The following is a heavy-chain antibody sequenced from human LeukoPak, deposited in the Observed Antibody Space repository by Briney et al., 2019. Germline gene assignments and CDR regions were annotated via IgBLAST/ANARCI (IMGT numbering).Heavy chain of an antibody. Sequence: ASVKVSCKASGYTFTSYAMHWVRQAPGQRLEWMGWINAGNGNTKYSQEFQGRVTITRDTSASTAYMELSSLRAEDTALYYCAKDIRRYSSGWFPLGYWGQGTLVTVSS. CDR2: INAGNGNT. V-gene: IGHV1-3*03. D-gene: IGHD6-19*01. J-gene: IGHJ4*02. CDR1: GYTFTSYA. CDR3: AKDIRRYSSGWFPLGY.